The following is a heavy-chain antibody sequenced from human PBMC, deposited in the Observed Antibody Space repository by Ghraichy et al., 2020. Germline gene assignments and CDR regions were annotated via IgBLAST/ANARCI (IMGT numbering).Heavy chain of an antibody. D-gene: IGHD3/OR15-3a*01. V-gene: IGHV4-61*02. CDR2: IYTSGST. CDR3: ARDWTKGVVSADWFDP. J-gene: IGHJ5*02. CDR1: GGSISSGSHY. Sequence: TLSLTFTVSGGSISSGSHYWSWIRQPAGKGLEWIGRIYTSGSTNYNPSLKSRVIISVDTSKNQFSLKLSSVTAADTAVYYCARDWTKGVVSADWFDPWGQGTLVTVSA.